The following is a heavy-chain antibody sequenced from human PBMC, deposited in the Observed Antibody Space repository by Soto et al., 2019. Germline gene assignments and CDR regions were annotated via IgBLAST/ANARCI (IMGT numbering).Heavy chain of an antibody. Sequence: SETLSLTCTVSGGSISSYYWSWIRQPPGKGLEWIGYIYYSGSTNYNPSLKSRVTISVDTSKNQFSLKLSSVTAADTAVYYCARHIVRGSSWYTGGYYYYYMDVWGKGTTVTVSS. CDR1: GGSISSYY. CDR3: ARHIVRGSSWYTGGYYYYYMDV. J-gene: IGHJ6*03. V-gene: IGHV4-59*08. D-gene: IGHD6-13*01. CDR2: IYYSGST.